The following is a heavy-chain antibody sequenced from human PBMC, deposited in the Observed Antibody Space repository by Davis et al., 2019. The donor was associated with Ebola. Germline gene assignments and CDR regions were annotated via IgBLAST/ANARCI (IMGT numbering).Heavy chain of an antibody. D-gene: IGHD6-6*01. CDR1: GFTVSSNY. CDR2: IYSGGRT. V-gene: IGHV3-53*01. Sequence: GGSLRLSCAASGFTVSSNYMSWVRQAPGKGLEWVSVIYSGGRTYYADSVKGRFTISRDNSKNTLYLQMNSLRAEDTAVYYCARDGLAAHPLEYWGQGTLVTVSS. CDR3: ARDGLAAHPLEY. J-gene: IGHJ4*02.